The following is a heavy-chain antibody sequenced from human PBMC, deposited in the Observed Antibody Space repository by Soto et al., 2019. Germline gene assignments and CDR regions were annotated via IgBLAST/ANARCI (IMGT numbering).Heavy chain of an antibody. V-gene: IGHV3-23*01. Sequence: EVQLLESGGGLVQPGGSLRLSCAASGFTFSSYAMSWVRQAPGKGLEWVSAISGSGGSTYYADSVKGRFTISRDNSKNTLYLQMNSLRAEDTAVYYCAKDLVEDYYGSGSYLNWFDPWGQGTLVTVSS. D-gene: IGHD3-10*01. J-gene: IGHJ5*02. CDR2: ISGSGGST. CDR1: GFTFSSYA. CDR3: AKDLVEDYYGSGSYLNWFDP.